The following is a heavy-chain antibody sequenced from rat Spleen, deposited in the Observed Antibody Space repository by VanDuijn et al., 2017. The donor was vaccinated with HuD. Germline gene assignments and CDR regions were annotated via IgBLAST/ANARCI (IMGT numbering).Heavy chain of an antibody. CDR1: GFTFSNYG. V-gene: IGHV5-29*01. CDR3: ARSSYFDY. CDR2: ISYDGSST. J-gene: IGHJ2*01. Sequence: EVQLVESDGGLVQPGRSLKLSCAASGFTFSNYGMAWVRQAPTKGLEWVATISYDGSSTYYRDSVKGRFTISRDNAKSTLYLQMDSLRSEDTATYYCARSSYFDYWGQGVMVTVSS.